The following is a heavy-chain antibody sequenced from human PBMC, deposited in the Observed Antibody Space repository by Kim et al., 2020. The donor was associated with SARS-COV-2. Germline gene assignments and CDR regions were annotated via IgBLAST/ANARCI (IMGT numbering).Heavy chain of an antibody. CDR1: GGTFSSYA. CDR3: ARGQPIAVAGTDWFDP. D-gene: IGHD6-19*01. Sequence: SVKVSCKASGGTFSSYAISWVRQAPGQGLEWMGGIIPIFGTANYAQKFQGRVTITADESTSTAYMELSSLRSEDTAVYYCARGQPIAVAGTDWFDPWGQGTLVTVSS. V-gene: IGHV1-69*13. CDR2: IIPIFGTA. J-gene: IGHJ5*02.